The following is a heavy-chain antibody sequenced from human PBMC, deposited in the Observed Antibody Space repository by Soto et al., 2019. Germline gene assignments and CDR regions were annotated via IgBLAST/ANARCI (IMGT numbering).Heavy chain of an antibody. Sequence: ASVKVSCKASGYTFTSYDINWVRQTTGQGLEWMGWMNPNSGNTGYAQKFQGRVTMTRNTSIGTAYMELSSLKSEDTAVYYCARAGLTAPVVPVGNSYDCYYMDVWGKGTTVTVSS. CDR2: MNPNSGNT. D-gene: IGHD2-2*01. V-gene: IGHV1-8*01. CDR1: GYTFTSYD. CDR3: ARAGLTAPVVPVGNSYDCYYMDV. J-gene: IGHJ6*03.